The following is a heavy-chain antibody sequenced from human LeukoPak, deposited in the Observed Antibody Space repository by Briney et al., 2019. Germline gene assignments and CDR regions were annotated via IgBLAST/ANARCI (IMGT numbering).Heavy chain of an antibody. D-gene: IGHD2-15*01. Sequence: GGSLTLSCTTSGFTFSVSTIQWVRQAPGKGLEWVGRIRARPNNFSTAYGTSVKGRFIISRDDSKSTAYLQMNNLKIDDTAVYFCSRPLVPSGVSDDLGGQGTLVTVS. CDR3: SRPLVPSGVSDDL. V-gene: IGHV3-73*01. CDR2: IRARPNNFST. J-gene: IGHJ5*02. CDR1: GFTFSVST.